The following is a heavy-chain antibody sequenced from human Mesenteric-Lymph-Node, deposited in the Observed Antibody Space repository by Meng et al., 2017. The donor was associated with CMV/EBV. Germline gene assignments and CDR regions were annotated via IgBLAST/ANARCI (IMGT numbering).Heavy chain of an antibody. V-gene: IGHV3-23*01. J-gene: IGHJ6*02. D-gene: IGHD3-3*01. Sequence: GESLKISCEASGFSFSNFVMSWVRQAPGKGLEWVSAMSTTGNSRYYTDSVKGRFSISRDNSENTLYLQMNSVRAEDTAVYYCAKLRYSSGAYRYYNFWSAYSLDVWGQGTTVTVSS. CDR3: AKLRYSSGAYRYYNFWSAYSLDV. CDR2: MSTTGNSR. CDR1: GFSFSNFV.